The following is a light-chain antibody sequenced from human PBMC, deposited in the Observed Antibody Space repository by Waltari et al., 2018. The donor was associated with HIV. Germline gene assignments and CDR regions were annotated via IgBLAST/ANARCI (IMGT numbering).Light chain of an antibody. CDR3: QAWDRSVV. J-gene: IGLJ2*01. Sequence: SYELTQPPSVSVSPGQTASITCSGDQLEDKFVCWYQQRPGQSPVLVMDKDTRRPSGIPERFSGSNSGNTATLTITGTQSMVEADYYCQAWDRSVVFGGGTKLTVL. CDR1: QLEDKF. CDR2: KDT. V-gene: IGLV3-1*01.